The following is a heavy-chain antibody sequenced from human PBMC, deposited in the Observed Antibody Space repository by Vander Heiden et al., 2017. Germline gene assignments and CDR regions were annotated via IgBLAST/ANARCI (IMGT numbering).Heavy chain of an antibody. CDR1: GFTFSSYG. CDR3: AKNGDPGELIGWFDP. D-gene: IGHD1-26*01. J-gene: IGHJ5*02. CDR2: ISYDGSNK. Sequence: QVQLVESGGGVVQPGRSLRLSCAASGFTFSSYGMHWVRQAPGKGLEWVSVISYDGSNKYYADSGKGRFTISRDNSKNTLYMQMNSLRAEETAVYYCAKNGDPGELIGWFDPWGQGTMVTVSS. V-gene: IGHV3-30*18.